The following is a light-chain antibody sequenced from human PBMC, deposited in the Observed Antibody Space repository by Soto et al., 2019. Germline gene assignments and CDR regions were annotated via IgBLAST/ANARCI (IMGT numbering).Light chain of an antibody. CDR1: QGINNY. V-gene: IGKV1-27*01. CDR3: QKYNSVPL. Sequence: DIQMTQSPSSLSASVGDRVTITCRASQGINNYVAWYQQKPGKAPKRLIYAASTLQSGVPCRFSGRGSGTDFTITISSLQPEDVATYYCQKYNSVPLFGPGTRVDIK. CDR2: AAS. J-gene: IGKJ3*01.